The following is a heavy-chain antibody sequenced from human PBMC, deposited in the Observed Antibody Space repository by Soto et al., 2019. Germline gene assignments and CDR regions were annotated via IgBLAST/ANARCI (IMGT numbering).Heavy chain of an antibody. V-gene: IGHV5-51*01. Sequence: LGESLKISCKGSGYSFTSYWIGWVRQMPGKGLEWMGIIYPDDSDTTYSPSFQGQVTISADKSISTAYLQWSSLKASDTAMYYCARRSSSSHYSYYMDVWGKGTTVTVSS. CDR3: ARRSSSSHYSYYMDV. CDR2: IYPDDSDT. CDR1: GYSFTSYW. D-gene: IGHD6-6*01. J-gene: IGHJ6*03.